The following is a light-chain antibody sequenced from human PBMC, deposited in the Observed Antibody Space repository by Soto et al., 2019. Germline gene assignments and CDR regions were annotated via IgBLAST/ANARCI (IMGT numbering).Light chain of an antibody. J-gene: IGLJ2*01. Sequence: QSVLTQPPSVSAAPGQTVTISCSGASSNIGNNYVSWYQQLPGTAPKLLIYETSNRPSGIPDRFSGSKSGTSATLGITGLQTGDEADYYCGTWDSSLSAVLFGGGTQLTVL. V-gene: IGLV1-51*01. CDR2: ETS. CDR1: SSNIGNNY. CDR3: GTWDSSLSAVL.